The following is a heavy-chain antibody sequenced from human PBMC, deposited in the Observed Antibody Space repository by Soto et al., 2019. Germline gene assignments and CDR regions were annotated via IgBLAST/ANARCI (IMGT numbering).Heavy chain of an antibody. CDR3: THMRSYYGSGRHAFDI. J-gene: IGHJ3*02. V-gene: IGHV2-5*02. CDR2: IYWDDDR. Sequence: QITLKESGPTLVKPTQPLTLTCTFSGFSLSTSGVAVGWIRQPPGKALEWLALIYWDDDRHYSSFLKSRLTITKDPSKNQVVLTMTNMDPVDTATYYCTHMRSYYGSGRHAFDIWGQGTMVTVSS. CDR1: GFSLSTSGVA. D-gene: IGHD3-10*01.